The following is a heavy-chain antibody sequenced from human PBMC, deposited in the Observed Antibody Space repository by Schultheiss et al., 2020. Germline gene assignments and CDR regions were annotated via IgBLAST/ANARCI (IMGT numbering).Heavy chain of an antibody. Sequence: ASVKVSCKASGYTFTNYDLHWVRQAPGQRLEWMGWINSGNGNAKFSQKFQGRITVTRDTSASTAYMRLSSLRSEDTAVYYCASPYGSGSLAFDIWGQGTMVTVSS. J-gene: IGHJ3*02. D-gene: IGHD3-10*01. CDR1: GYTFTNYD. V-gene: IGHV1-3*01. CDR3: ASPYGSGSLAFDI. CDR2: INSGNGNA.